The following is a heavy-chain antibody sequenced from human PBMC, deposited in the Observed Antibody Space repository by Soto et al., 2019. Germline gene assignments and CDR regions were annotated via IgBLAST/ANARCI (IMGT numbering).Heavy chain of an antibody. J-gene: IGHJ5*02. Sequence: SETLSLTCTVSSGSSISYYWSWIRQPPGKGLEWIGYIYYSGSTNSNPSLKSRVTISVDTSKNQFSLKLVSVTAADTAVYYCARGLASFYDSSGSPNWFDPWVQGTLVTVSS. D-gene: IGHD3-22*01. V-gene: IGHV4-59*01. CDR3: ARGLASFYDSSGSPNWFDP. CDR1: SGSSISYY. CDR2: IYYSGST.